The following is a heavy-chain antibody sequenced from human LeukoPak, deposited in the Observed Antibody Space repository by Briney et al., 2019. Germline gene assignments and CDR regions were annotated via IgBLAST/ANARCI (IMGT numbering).Heavy chain of an antibody. Sequence: GGSLRLSFAASGFTFSSYSMNWVRQAPGKGLEWVSSMSSSSSYIYYADSVKGRFTISRDNAKNSLYLQMNSLRAEDTAVYYCARYGTNVVVYNYYYMDVWGKGTTVTVSS. V-gene: IGHV3-21*01. CDR1: GFTFSSYS. J-gene: IGHJ6*03. CDR3: ARYGTNVVVYNYYYMDV. D-gene: IGHD2-15*01. CDR2: MSSSSSYI.